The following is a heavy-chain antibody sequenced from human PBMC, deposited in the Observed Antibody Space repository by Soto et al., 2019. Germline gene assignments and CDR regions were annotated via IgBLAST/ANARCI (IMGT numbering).Heavy chain of an antibody. D-gene: IGHD6-13*01. J-gene: IGHJ5*02. V-gene: IGHV4-34*01. CDR3: ARSYSSSWFNWFDP. CDR1: WGSFSGYY. Sequence: PSETLSLTCAVYWGSFSGYYWSWIRQPPGKGLEWIGEINHSGSTNYNPSLKSRVTISVDTSKNQFSLKLSSVTAADTAVYYCARSYSSSWFNWFDPWGQGTLVTV. CDR2: INHSGST.